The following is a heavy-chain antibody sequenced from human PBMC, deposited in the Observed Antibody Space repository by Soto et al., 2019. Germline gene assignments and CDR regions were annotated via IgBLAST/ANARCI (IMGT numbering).Heavy chain of an antibody. J-gene: IGHJ3*02. Sequence: GGSLRLSCTASGFTFGDYAMSWFRQAPGKGLEWVGFIRSKAYGGTTEYAASVKGRFTISRDDSKSIAYLQMNSLKTEDTAVYYCTRDFGEKAAGTGAFDIWGQGTMVTVSS. CDR1: GFTFGDYA. CDR2: IRSKAYGGTT. CDR3: TRDFGEKAAGTGAFDI. D-gene: IGHD6-13*01. V-gene: IGHV3-49*03.